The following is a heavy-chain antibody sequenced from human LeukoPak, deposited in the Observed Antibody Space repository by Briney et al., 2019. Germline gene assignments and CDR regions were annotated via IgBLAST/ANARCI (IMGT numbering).Heavy chain of an antibody. J-gene: IGHJ6*04. Sequence: ASVKVSCKASGYTFTSYDINWVRQATGQGLEWMGWMNPNSGNTGYAQKFQGRVTMTRNTSISTAYMELSSLRSEDTAVYYCARGRGYRHPLDVWGKGTTVTVSS. CDR3: ARGRGYRHPLDV. V-gene: IGHV1-8*01. CDR2: MNPNSGNT. D-gene: IGHD2-15*01. CDR1: GYTFTSYD.